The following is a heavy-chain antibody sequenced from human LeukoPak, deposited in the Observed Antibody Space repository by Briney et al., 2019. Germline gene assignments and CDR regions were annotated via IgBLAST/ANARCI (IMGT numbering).Heavy chain of an antibody. Sequence: SETLSLTCTVSGGSISRYYWSWIRQPPGKGLEWIGYIYYSVSTNYNPSLKSRVTISIDASKNQFSLKLSSVTAADTAVYYCARRYSGSPYMIFDIWGQGTMVTVSS. J-gene: IGHJ3*02. D-gene: IGHD5-12*01. CDR1: GGSISRYY. CDR2: IYYSVST. V-gene: IGHV4-59*08. CDR3: ARRYSGSPYMIFDI.